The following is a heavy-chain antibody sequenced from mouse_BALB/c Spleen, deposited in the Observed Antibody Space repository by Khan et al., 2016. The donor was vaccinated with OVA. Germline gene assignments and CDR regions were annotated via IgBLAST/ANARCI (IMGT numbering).Heavy chain of an antibody. Sequence: EVELVESGPGLVKPSQSLSLTCTVTGYSITSDYAWNWIRQFPGNKLEWMGYITYSGSTSYTPSLKGQSSFTRDPSTNQFFMQLTSLPSEDTATYDCARGRAYWGQGTLVTVSA. CDR2: ITYSGST. CDR3: ARGRAY. D-gene: IGHD3-3*01. V-gene: IGHV3-2*02. J-gene: IGHJ3*01. CDR1: GYSITSDYA.